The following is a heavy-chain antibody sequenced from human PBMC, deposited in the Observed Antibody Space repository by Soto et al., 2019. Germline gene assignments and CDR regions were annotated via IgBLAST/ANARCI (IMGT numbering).Heavy chain of an antibody. CDR2: IITIYGTA. V-gene: IGHV1-69*12. Sequence: QVQLVQSGAEVKKPGSSVKVSCKASGGTFSSYAISWVRQAPGQGLEWMGGIITIYGTANYAQKFQGRVTITADESTSTANKEQSRMRHEDTALDYCAQDSTVVGAFDIWGQGTMVTLSS. CDR3: AQDSTVVGAFDI. J-gene: IGHJ3*02. CDR1: GGTFSSYA. D-gene: IGHD3-22*01.